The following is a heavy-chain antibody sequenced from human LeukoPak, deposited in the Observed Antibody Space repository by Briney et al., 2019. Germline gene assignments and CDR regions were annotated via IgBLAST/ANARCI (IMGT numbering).Heavy chain of an antibody. CDR1: GFTFSSYA. Sequence: PGGSLRLSCAASGFTFSSYAMTWVRQAPGKGLEWVSTISGSGGSTYYADSVKGRFTISRDNSKNTLYLQMNSLRAEDTAVYFCANGLYYFDSWGQGTLVIVSS. J-gene: IGHJ4*02. CDR3: ANGLYYFDS. CDR2: ISGSGGST. V-gene: IGHV3-23*01.